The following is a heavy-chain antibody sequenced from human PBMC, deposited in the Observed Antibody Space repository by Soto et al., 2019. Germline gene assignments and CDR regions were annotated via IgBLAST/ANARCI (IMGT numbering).Heavy chain of an antibody. D-gene: IGHD3-10*01. Sequence: QVQLVQSGAEVKKPGASVKVSCKASGYTFNSYAMHWVRQAPGQRLEWMGWINGANGNTRYSQNFQGIVTITKDTSASTAYMELSSLRSEDTAVYYCARDRVQHYYYYMDVWGKGTTVTVSS. CDR1: GYTFNSYA. CDR2: INGANGNT. J-gene: IGHJ6*03. V-gene: IGHV1-3*01. CDR3: ARDRVQHYYYYMDV.